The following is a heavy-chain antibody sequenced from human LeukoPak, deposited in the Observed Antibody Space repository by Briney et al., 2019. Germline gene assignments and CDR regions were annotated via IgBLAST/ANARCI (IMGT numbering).Heavy chain of an antibody. CDR3: ARVGESSGWTTRAFDI. Sequence: SETLSLTCTVSGGSISSSSYYWGWIRQPPGKGLEWIGSIYYSGSTYYNPSLKSRVTISVDTSKNQFSLKLSSVTAADTAVYYCARVGESSGWTTRAFDIWGQGTMVTVSS. D-gene: IGHD6-19*01. V-gene: IGHV4-39*07. J-gene: IGHJ3*02. CDR1: GGSISSSSYY. CDR2: IYYSGST.